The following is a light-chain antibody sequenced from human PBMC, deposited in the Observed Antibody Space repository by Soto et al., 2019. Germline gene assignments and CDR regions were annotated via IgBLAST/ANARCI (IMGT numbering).Light chain of an antibody. CDR2: AAS. CDR1: QNIKTY. J-gene: IGKJ1*01. Sequence: DIQMTQFPSSLSASVGDSVTITCRASQNIKTYLNWYQQKPGKAPNLLIYAASSLHSGVPSRFSGSGSGTDFTLTISSLQPEDFATYYCQQSFSSPPWTFGQGTKVEIK. CDR3: QQSFSSPPWT. V-gene: IGKV1-39*01.